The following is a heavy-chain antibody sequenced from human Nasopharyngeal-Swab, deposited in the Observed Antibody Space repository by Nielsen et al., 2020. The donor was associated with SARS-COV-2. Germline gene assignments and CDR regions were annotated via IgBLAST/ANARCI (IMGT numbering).Heavy chain of an antibody. Sequence: GGSLRLSCAASGFTFNSHGMPWVRKAQGKGLEWVAVIYFDGSKKYYADSVKGRFTISRDSSKNTRYLQMNSLRAEDTAVYYCARYTSVDRVPVYYGIDVWGQGTTVTVSS. CDR2: IYFDGSKK. D-gene: IGHD5-12*01. V-gene: IGHV3-30*03. CDR1: GFTFNSHG. CDR3: ARYTSVDRVPVYYGIDV. J-gene: IGHJ6*02.